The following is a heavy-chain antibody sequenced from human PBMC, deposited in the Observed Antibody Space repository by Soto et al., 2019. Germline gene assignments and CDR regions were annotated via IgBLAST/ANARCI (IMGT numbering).Heavy chain of an antibody. CDR2: IHFSGTI. V-gene: IGHV4-34*01. CDR1: GGSSGDFY. Sequence: SETLSLTCDVYGGSSGDFYWSWIRQPPGKGLEWIGEIHFSGTINYNPSLMSRVTISIDTSKTQFSLKLSSVTAADTAVYYCARHTPAISISDHWGQGTLVTVSS. D-gene: IGHD2-15*01. J-gene: IGHJ4*02. CDR3: ARHTPAISISDH.